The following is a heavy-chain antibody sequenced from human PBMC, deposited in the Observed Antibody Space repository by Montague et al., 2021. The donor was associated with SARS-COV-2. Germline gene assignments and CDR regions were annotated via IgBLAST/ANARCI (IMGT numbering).Heavy chain of an antibody. V-gene: IGHV4-39*01. Sequence: SETLSLTCTVSGGSFSSRAYYWGWIRQPPGKGLVWLVSIYYSGSTNYNPTLKSRVTISVDTSKNQFSLTPNSVTASDTAVYYCARHPGNEERRFEARYFYYYLDVWGKGTTITVSS. CDR2: IYYSGST. CDR1: GGSFSSRAYY. D-gene: IGHD3-10*01. J-gene: IGHJ6*03. CDR3: ARHPGNEERRFEARYFYYYLDV.